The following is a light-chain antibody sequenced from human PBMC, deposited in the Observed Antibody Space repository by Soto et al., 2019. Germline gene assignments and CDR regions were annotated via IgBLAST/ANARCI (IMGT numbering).Light chain of an antibody. V-gene: IGKV1-39*01. CDR1: QSISTY. Sequence: DIQMTQSPSSLSESVGDRITITCRASQSISTYLNWYQQKPGKAPKVLIYAASTLQSGVPSRFSGSGSGTDFTLTISSLQPEDFATYYCQQTYSTPPETFGQGTKVEIK. J-gene: IGKJ1*01. CDR3: QQTYSTPPET. CDR2: AAS.